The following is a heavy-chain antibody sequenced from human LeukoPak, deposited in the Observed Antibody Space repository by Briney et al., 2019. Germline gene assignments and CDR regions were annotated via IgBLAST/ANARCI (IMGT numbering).Heavy chain of an antibody. V-gene: IGHV4-59*01. CDR1: GGSISSYY. J-gene: IGHJ3*02. Sequence: SETLSLTCTVSGGSISSYYWSWIRQPPGKGLEWIGYIYYSGSTNYNPSLKSRVTISVDTSKNQFSLKLSSVTAADTAVYYCARALDMVRGVNSPAFDIWGQGTMVTVSS. CDR2: IYYSGST. D-gene: IGHD3-10*01. CDR3: ARALDMVRGVNSPAFDI.